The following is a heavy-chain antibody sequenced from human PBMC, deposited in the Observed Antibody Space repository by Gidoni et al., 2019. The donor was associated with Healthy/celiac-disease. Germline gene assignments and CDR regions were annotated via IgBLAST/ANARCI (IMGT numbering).Heavy chain of an antibody. CDR3: ARVTAVVTEYYFDY. CDR2: IYSGGSK. V-gene: IGHV3-53*01. CDR1: GFTVSGNY. Sequence: EVQLVEAGGGCIQPGGSLRLCCSGSGFTVSGNYMRWVRQAPGKGLEWVSVIYSGGSKYYADSVKGRFTISRDNSKNTLYLQMNSLRAEDTAVYYCARVTAVVTEYYFDYWGQGTLVTVSS. J-gene: IGHJ4*02. D-gene: IGHD2-21*02.